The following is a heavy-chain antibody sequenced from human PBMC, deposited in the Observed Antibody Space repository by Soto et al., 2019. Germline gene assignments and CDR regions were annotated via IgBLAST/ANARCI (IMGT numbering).Heavy chain of an antibody. CDR2: IYSGGTT. CDR3: AIRRGSHG. J-gene: IGHJ6*02. V-gene: IGHV3-53*01. CDR1: GFTVSTNY. Sequence: VQLVESGGGLIQPGGSLRLSCAASGFTVSTNYMSWVRQAPGKGLEWVSVIYSGGTTYYADSVKGRFTISRDNTKNTLDHQMNSLRIEDTAVYYCAIRRGSHGWGQGTTVTVSS. D-gene: IGHD1-26*01.